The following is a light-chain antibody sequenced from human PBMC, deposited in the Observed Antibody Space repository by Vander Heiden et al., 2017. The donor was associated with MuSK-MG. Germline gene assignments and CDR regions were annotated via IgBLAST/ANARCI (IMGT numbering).Light chain of an antibody. J-gene: IGLJ3*02. CDR1: NANIGRNI. V-gene: IGLV1-44*01. CDR2: TNN. CDR3: AAWDDSRTGWV. Sequence: QSVLTQPPSASGTPGQRVTISCSGSNANIGRNIVNWYQLLPGTAPRLLIYTNNQRPSGVPDRFSGSKSGTSASLAISGLQSEDEADYYCAAWDDSRTGWVFGGGTKLTVL.